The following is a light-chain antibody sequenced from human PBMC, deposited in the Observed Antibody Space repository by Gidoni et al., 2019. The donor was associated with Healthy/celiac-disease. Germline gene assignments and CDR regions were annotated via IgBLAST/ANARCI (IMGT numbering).Light chain of an antibody. J-gene: IGLJ2*01. Sequence: QSALTQPPSASGSPGQSVTISCTGTSSDVGGYNYVSWYQQHPGKAPKLMIYEVIKRPSGVPDRFSGSKYGNTASLTVSGLQAEDEADYYCSSYAGSNNLVFGGGTKLTVL. CDR3: SSYAGSNNLV. CDR2: EVI. CDR1: SSDVGGYNY. V-gene: IGLV2-8*01.